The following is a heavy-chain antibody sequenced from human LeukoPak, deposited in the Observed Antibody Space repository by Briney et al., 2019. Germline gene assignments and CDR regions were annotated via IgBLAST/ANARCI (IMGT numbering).Heavy chain of an antibody. CDR1: GGTFSSYA. CDR3: ARDLKPSDCSGGSCYSLAFDY. J-gene: IGHJ4*02. D-gene: IGHD2-15*01. CDR2: IIPILGIA. V-gene: IGHV1-69*04. Sequence: SVKVSCKASGGTFSSYAISWARQAPGQGLEWMGRIIPILGIANYAQKFQGRVTITADKSTSTAYMELSSLRSEDTAVYYCARDLKPSDCSGGSCYSLAFDYWGQGTLVTVSS.